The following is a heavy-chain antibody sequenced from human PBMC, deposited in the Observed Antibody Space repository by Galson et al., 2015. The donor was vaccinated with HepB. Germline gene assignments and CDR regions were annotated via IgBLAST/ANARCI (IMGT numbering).Heavy chain of an antibody. V-gene: IGHV3-33*01. D-gene: IGHD6-13*01. CDR2: IWYGGSNK. Sequence: SLRLSCAASGFTFSSYGMHWVRQAPGKGLEWVAVIWYGGSNKYYADSVKGRFTISRDNSKNTLYPQMNSLRAEETAVYYCARDGGPAAPYGMAVWGQGTTVTVSS. J-gene: IGHJ6*02. CDR1: GFTFSSYG. CDR3: ARDGGPAAPYGMAV.